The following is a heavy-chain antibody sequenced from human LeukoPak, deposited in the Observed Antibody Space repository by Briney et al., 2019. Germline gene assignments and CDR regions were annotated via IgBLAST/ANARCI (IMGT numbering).Heavy chain of an antibody. Sequence: SETLSLTCTVSGGSISSYYWGWIRQPPGKGLEWIGSIYYSGSTYYNPSLKSRVTISVDTSKNQFSLKLSSVTAADTAVYYCARVAGSGYYLLFDYWGQGTLVTVSS. CDR3: ARVAGSGYYLLFDY. CDR1: GGSISSYY. J-gene: IGHJ4*02. V-gene: IGHV4-39*07. D-gene: IGHD3-22*01. CDR2: IYYSGST.